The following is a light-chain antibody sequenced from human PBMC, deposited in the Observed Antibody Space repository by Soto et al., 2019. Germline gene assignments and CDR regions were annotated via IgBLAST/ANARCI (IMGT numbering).Light chain of an antibody. CDR2: EDT. Sequence: NFLLTQPHSVSESPGKTVSISCTGSSGSIGSNFVQWYQQRPGSAPTTVIYEDTQRPSGVPDRFSGSIDSSSNSASLTISGLKTEDEADDLCQSYDGSNHVVFGGGTQLTVL. CDR3: QSYDGSNHVV. J-gene: IGLJ2*01. CDR1: SGSIGSNF. V-gene: IGLV6-57*02.